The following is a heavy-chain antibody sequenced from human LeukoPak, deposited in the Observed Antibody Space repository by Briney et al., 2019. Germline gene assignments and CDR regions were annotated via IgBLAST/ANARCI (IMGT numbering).Heavy chain of an antibody. CDR2: IYHSGTT. Sequence: PSETLSLTCTVSNYSISSGFYWGWIRQPPGKGLEWIGTIYHSGTTYYNPSLKSRLTISIDTPKNQFSLKLSSVTAADTAVYYCAANSADYNTLGSSYKVWGQGTLVTVSP. CDR1: NYSISSGFY. J-gene: IGHJ4*02. CDR3: AANSADYNTLGSSYKV. V-gene: IGHV4-38-2*02. D-gene: IGHD3-10*01.